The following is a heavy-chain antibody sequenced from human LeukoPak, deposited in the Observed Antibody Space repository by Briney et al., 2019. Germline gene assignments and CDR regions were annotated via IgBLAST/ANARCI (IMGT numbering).Heavy chain of an antibody. CDR2: ITSSGTYI. D-gene: IGHD1-26*01. CDR1: GFDFNNYN. J-gene: IGHJ6*03. CDR3: ARDPYSGSYGDYYYYMDV. Sequence: PGGSLRLSRAASGFDFNNYNMNWVRQAPGKGLEWVSSITSSGTYIYYADSVKGRFTISRDNAKNSLYLQMNSLRPEDTAVYYCARDPYSGSYGDYYYYMDVWGKGTTVTISS. V-gene: IGHV3-21*01.